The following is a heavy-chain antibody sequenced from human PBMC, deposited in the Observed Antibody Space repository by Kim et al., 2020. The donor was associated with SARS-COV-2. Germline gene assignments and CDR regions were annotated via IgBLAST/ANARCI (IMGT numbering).Heavy chain of an antibody. D-gene: IGHD6-13*01. J-gene: IGHJ6*02. Sequence: ASVKVSCKVSGYTLTELSMHWVRQAPGKGLEWMGGFDPEDGETIYAQKFQGRVTMTEDTSTDTAYMELSSLRSEDTAVYYCATYPPPPRLYSSSWYVYYYYGMDVWGQGTTVTVSS. CDR2: FDPEDGET. CDR1: GYTLTELS. V-gene: IGHV1-24*01. CDR3: ATYPPPPRLYSSSWYVYYYYGMDV.